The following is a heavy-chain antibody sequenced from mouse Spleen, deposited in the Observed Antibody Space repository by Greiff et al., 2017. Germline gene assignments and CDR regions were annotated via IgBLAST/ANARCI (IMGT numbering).Heavy chain of an antibody. CDR1: GYSITSGYY. CDR2: ISYDGSN. CDR3: ARDGYGSSYGWFAY. Sequence: EVKLVESGPGLVKPSQSLSLTCSVTGYSITSGYYWNWIRQFPGNKLEWMGYISYDGSNNYNPSLKNRISITRDTSKNQFFLKLNSVTTEDTATYYCARDGYGSSYGWFAYWGQGTLVTVSA. D-gene: IGHD1-1*01. J-gene: IGHJ3*01. V-gene: IGHV3-6*01.